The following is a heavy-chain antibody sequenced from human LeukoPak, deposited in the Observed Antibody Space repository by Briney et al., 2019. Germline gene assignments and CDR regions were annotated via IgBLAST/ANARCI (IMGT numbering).Heavy chain of an antibody. CDR2: IKADGGDT. V-gene: IGHV1-2*02. CDR1: GYIFTAYY. CDR3: TRIGDGYPY. D-gene: IGHD5-24*01. J-gene: IGHJ4*02. Sequence: ASVKVSRKASGYIFTAYYLHWVRQAPGQGPEWMGWIKADGGDTNYARKFQGRVTMTRDTSITTVYMELSSLTSDDTAVYYCTRIGDGYPYWGQGSLVTVSS.